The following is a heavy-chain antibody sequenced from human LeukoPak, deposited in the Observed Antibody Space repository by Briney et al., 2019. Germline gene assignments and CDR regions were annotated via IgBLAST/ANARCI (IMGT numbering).Heavy chain of an antibody. CDR3: ARDGTAAGLYFDL. V-gene: IGHV3-7*01. Sequence: GGSLRLSCAASGFTFSNAWMSWVRQAPGKGLEWVASIKYDAGEKSYVDSVKGRFTISRDNAKNSLYLQMSSLRPEDTAVYYCARDGTAAGLYFDLWGQGTLVTVSS. J-gene: IGHJ4*01. CDR2: IKYDAGEK. CDR1: GFTFSNAW. D-gene: IGHD6-13*01.